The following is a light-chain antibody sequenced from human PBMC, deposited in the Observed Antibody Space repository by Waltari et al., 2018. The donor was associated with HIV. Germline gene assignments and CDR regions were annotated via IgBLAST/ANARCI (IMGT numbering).Light chain of an antibody. CDR2: DNS. V-gene: IGLV1-40*01. J-gene: IGLJ2*01. CDR3: QSYDSSLSGHVL. CDR1: RSTIGASSD. Sequence: QSVLTQPPSVSGAPGQRVTISCTGSRSTIGASSDVPWYQQLPGTAPKLLIYDNSHRPSGVPARFSGSKSGTSASLAITGLQTEDEAEYYCQSYDSSLSGHVLFGGGTILTVL.